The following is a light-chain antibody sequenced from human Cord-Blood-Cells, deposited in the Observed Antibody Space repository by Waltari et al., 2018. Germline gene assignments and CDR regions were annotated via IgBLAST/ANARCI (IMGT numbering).Light chain of an antibody. J-gene: IGLJ2*01. CDR3: AAWDDSLNGPV. Sequence: QSVLTQPPSASGTPEQRVTISCSGSSSNIGSNTVNWYQQLPATAPKLLIYSNNQRPSGVPDRFSGSKSGTSASLAISGLQSEDEADYYCAAWDDSLNGPVFGGGTKLTVL. V-gene: IGLV1-44*01. CDR2: SNN. CDR1: SSNIGSNT.